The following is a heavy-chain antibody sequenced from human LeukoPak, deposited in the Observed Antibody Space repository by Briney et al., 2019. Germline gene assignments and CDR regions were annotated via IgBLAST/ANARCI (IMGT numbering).Heavy chain of an antibody. CDR3: ARVGYGDYGRGYFDY. V-gene: IGHV4-30-4*07. J-gene: IGHJ4*02. Sequence: PSETLSLTCAVSGGSISSGGYSWSWIRQPPGKGLEWIGYIYYSGSTYYNPSLKSRVTISVDTSKNQFSLKLSSVTAADTAVYYCARVGYGDYGRGYFDYWGQGTLVTVSS. CDR2: IYYSGST. D-gene: IGHD4-17*01. CDR1: GGSISSGGYS.